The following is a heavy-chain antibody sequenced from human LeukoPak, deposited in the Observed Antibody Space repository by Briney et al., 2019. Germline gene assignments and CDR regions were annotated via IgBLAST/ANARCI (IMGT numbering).Heavy chain of an antibody. CDR3: AKSRGYSGHDSYFEN. CDR1: GFNFSDYS. Sequence: GGSLKLSCLVSGFNFSDYSMNWVRQAPGKGLEWVSYITSRGATTYYADSVKGRFTLSRDNSKNSLFLQMTSPRTEDTALYFCAKSRGYSGHDSYFENWGQGTLVTVSS. J-gene: IGHJ4*02. V-gene: IGHV3-48*04. D-gene: IGHD5-12*01. CDR2: ITSRGATT.